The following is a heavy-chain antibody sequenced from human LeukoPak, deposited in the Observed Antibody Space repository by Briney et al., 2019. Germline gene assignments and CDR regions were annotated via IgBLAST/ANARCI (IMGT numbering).Heavy chain of an antibody. Sequence: GSLRLSCVASGFTFSNYAMSWVRQAPGKGLEWLSGISPRGGGTYYADSVKGRFTISRDNSKNTLYLQMNSLRAEDAAVYYCAKVADIVSGDDYWGQGTLVSVSS. CDR2: ISPRGGGT. J-gene: IGHJ4*02. CDR1: GFTFSNYA. CDR3: AKVADIVSGDDY. D-gene: IGHD5/OR15-5a*01. V-gene: IGHV3-23*01.